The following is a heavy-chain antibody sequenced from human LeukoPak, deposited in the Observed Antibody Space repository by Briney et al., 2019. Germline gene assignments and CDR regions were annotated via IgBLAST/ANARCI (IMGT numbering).Heavy chain of an antibody. J-gene: IGHJ4*02. Sequence: SETLSLTCAVYGGSFSGYYWRGIRQPPGKGLEWIGEINHRGSTNYNPSLKSRVTISVDTSKNQFSLKLSSVTAADTAVYYCARGRRLRFYYFDYWGQGTLVTVSS. CDR3: ARGRRLRFYYFDY. CDR1: GGSFSGYY. CDR2: INHRGST. D-gene: IGHD3-3*01. V-gene: IGHV4-34*01.